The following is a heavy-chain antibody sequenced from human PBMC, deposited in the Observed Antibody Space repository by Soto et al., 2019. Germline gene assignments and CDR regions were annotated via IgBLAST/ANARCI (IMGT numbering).Heavy chain of an antibody. CDR1: GGTFSSYS. CDR2: IIPIFGTA. Sequence: SVKVSCKASGGTFSSYSMSWVRQAPGQGLECMGGIIPIFGTANYAQKFQGRVTITADKSTSTAYMELSSLRSEDTAVYYCARDIGRYSSSPGNYYYYYGMDVWGQGTTVTVSS. J-gene: IGHJ6*02. D-gene: IGHD6-6*01. V-gene: IGHV1-69*06. CDR3: ARDIGRYSSSPGNYYYYYGMDV.